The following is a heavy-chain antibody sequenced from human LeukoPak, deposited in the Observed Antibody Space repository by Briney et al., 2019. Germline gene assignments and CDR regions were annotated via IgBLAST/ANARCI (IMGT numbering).Heavy chain of an antibody. Sequence: GGSLRLSCAASGFTFSSYDMHWVRQATGKGLEWVSAIGTAGDAYYSGSVKGRFIISRENAKSSLYLQTNSLRVGDTALYYCTRGGRDGFDIWGQGTMVTVSS. J-gene: IGHJ3*02. CDR1: GFTFSSYD. D-gene: IGHD2-15*01. V-gene: IGHV3-13*01. CDR3: TRGGRDGFDI. CDR2: IGTAGDA.